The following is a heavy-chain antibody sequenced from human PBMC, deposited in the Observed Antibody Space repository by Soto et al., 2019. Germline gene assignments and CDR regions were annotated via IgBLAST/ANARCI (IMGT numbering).Heavy chain of an antibody. CDR3: ARILVPAARGSSFDYYYGMDV. Sequence: ASVKVSCKASGYTFTGYYMHWVRQAPGQGLEWMGWINPNSGGTNYAQKFQGWVTMTRDTSISTAYMELSRLRSDDTAVYYCARILVPAARGSSFDYYYGMDVWGQGTTVTVSS. D-gene: IGHD2-2*01. J-gene: IGHJ6*02. CDR1: GYTFTGYY. CDR2: INPNSGGT. V-gene: IGHV1-2*04.